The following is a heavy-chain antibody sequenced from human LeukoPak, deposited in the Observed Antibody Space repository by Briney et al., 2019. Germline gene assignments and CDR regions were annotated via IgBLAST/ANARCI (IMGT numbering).Heavy chain of an antibody. D-gene: IGHD3-10*01. CDR1: GGSISSYY. V-gene: IGHV4-59*01. J-gene: IGHJ4*02. CDR2: IYYSGST. CDR3: AREPYGSGTFDY. Sequence: SETLSLTCTVSGGSISSYYWSWIRQPPGKGLEWIGYIYYSGSTNYNPSLKSRVTISVDTSKNRFSLKLSSVTAADTAEYYCAREPYGSGTFDYWGQGTLVTVSA.